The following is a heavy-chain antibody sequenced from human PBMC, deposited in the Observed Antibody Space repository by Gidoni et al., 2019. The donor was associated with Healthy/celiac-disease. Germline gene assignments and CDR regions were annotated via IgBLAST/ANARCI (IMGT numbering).Heavy chain of an antibody. CDR3: ARFLNSGYSYFDY. J-gene: IGHJ4*02. D-gene: IGHD3-22*01. V-gene: IGHV4-39*01. CDR2: IYYSGST. Sequence: QLQLQESGPGLVKPSETLSLTCTVSGGSISSSSYYWGWIRQPPGKGLEWIGSIYYSGSTYYNPSLKSRVTISVDTSKNQFSLKLSSVTAADTAVYYCARFLNSGYSYFDYWGQGTLVTVSS. CDR1: GGSISSSSYY.